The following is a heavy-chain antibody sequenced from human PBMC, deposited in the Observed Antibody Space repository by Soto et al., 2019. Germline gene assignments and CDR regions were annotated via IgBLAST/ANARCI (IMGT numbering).Heavy chain of an antibody. J-gene: IGHJ6*01. CDR1: GFTFTSSA. CDR2: IVVGSGNT. CDR3: AAVSPRALDDDGSSGYRPDYGMDV. Sequence: SSVKVSCKASGFTFTSSAVQWVRQARGQRLEWIGWIVVGSGNTNYAQKFQERVTITRDMSTSTAYMELSSLRSEDTPVNYCAAVSPRALDDDGSSGYRPDYGMDVWGQGTTVTVSS. D-gene: IGHD3-22*01. V-gene: IGHV1-58*01.